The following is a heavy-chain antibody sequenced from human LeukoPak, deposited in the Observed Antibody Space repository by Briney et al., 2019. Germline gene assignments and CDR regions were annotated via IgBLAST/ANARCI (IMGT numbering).Heavy chain of an antibody. CDR3: ARDRGDGYDYFWDY. CDR2: IYYSGST. J-gene: IGHJ4*02. V-gene: IGHV4-59*01. CDR1: GGSISSYY. Sequence: PSETLSLTCTVSGGSISSYYWSWIRQPPGKGLEWIGYIYYSGSTNYNPSLKSRVTISVDTSKKQFSMKLSSVTAADTAVYYCARDRGDGYDYFWDYWGQGTLVTVSS. D-gene: IGHD5-12*01.